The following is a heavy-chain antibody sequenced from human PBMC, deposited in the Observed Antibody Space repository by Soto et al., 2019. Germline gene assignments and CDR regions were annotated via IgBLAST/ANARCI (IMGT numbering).Heavy chain of an antibody. CDR2: ISAYNGNT. Sequence: ASVKVSCKASGYTFTSYGISWVRQAPGQGLEWMGWISAYNGNTNYAQKLQGRVTMTTDTSTSTAYMELRSLRSDDTAVYYCARAARRYFDWLTQPAEYFQHWGQGTPVTVSS. D-gene: IGHD3-9*01. V-gene: IGHV1-18*01. CDR3: ARAARRYFDWLTQPAEYFQH. J-gene: IGHJ1*01. CDR1: GYTFTSYG.